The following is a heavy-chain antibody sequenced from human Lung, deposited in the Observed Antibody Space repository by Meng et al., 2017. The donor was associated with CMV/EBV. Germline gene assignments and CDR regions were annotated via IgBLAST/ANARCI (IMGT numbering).Heavy chain of an antibody. J-gene: IGHJ4*02. CDR2: ISANDEIT. Sequence: ASGVSLNYYVMCWVRQAPGQGLEWVGKISANDEITKYAHSVQGRVTITRDKSKNTAFLQMNRLRSEDTAKYYCAIGQSGSYGMGDYWGRGALVTVSS. D-gene: IGHD6-25*01. CDR1: GVSLNYYV. CDR3: AIGQSGSYGMGDY. V-gene: IGHV1-69*04.